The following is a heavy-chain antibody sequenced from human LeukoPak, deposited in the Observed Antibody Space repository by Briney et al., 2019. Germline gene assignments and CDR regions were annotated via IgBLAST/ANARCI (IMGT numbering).Heavy chain of an antibody. V-gene: IGHV3-53*01. CDR3: ARGSAPTVTTLGYYYYYMDV. Sequence: GGSLRLSCAASGFTVSSSYMSWVRQAPGKGLEWVSVIYSGGSTYYADSVKGRFTISRDNSKNTLYLQMNSLRAEDTAVYYCARGSAPTVTTLGYYYYYMDVWGKGTTVTVSS. CDR1: GFTVSSSY. D-gene: IGHD4-11*01. CDR2: IYSGGST. J-gene: IGHJ6*03.